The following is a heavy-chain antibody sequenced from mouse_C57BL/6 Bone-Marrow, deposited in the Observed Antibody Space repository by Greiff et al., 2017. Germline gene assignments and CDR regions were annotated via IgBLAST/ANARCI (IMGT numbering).Heavy chain of an antibody. J-gene: IGHJ4*01. V-gene: IGHV1-50*01. CDR2: IDPSDSYT. D-gene: IGHD1-1*01. Sequence: QVQLQQPGAELVKPGASVKLSCKASGYTFTSYWMQWVKQRPGQGLEWIGEIDPSDSYTNYNQKFKGKATLTVDTSSSTAYMQLSSLTSEDSAVYYCAPITTVAHYAMDYWGQGTSVTVSS. CDR3: APITTVAHYAMDY. CDR1: GYTFTSYW.